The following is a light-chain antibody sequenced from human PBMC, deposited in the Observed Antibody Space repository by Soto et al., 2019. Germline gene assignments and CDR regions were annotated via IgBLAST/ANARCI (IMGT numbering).Light chain of an antibody. CDR2: GAS. Sequence: ETVLTQSPATLSLSPGERVTLSCRASETFCSGCLAWYQQKPGQSPRLLIYGASSRATGIPDRFSGSGSGTDFTLTIRRLEPEDFAVYYCQHYGTTPWTFGPGTKVGIK. CDR1: ETFCSGC. V-gene: IGKV3-20*01. CDR3: QHYGTTPWT. J-gene: IGKJ1*01.